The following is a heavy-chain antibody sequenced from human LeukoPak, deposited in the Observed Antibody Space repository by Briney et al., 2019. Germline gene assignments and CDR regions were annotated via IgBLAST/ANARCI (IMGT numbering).Heavy chain of an antibody. CDR1: GYTFTSYY. V-gene: IGHV1-46*01. Sequence: GASVTVSCKASGYTFTSYYMHWVRQAPGQGLEWMGIINPSGGSTSYAQKFQGRVTMTRDMSTSAVYMELSSLRSEDTAVYYCARESIVGVGSAFDIWGQGTMVTVSS. D-gene: IGHD1-26*01. J-gene: IGHJ3*02. CDR2: INPSGGST. CDR3: ARESIVGVGSAFDI.